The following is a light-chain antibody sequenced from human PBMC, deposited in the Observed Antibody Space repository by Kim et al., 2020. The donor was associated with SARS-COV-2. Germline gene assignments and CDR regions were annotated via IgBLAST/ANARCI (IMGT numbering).Light chain of an antibody. CDR1: GSNIGAGYD. CDR3: QSYDSSLWV. J-gene: IGLJ3*02. Sequence: PGRGVTISCTGSGSNIGAGYDVHWYQQLPGTAPKLLIYGDTNRPSGVSDRFSGSKSGTSASLAITGLQAEDEADYYCQSYDSSLWVFGGGTQLT. CDR2: GDT. V-gene: IGLV1-40*01.